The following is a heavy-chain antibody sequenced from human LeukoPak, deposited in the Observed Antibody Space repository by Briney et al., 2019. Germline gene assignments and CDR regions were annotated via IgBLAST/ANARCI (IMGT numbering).Heavy chain of an antibody. CDR3: ARHCSSTSCPSASYYYGLDV. CDR1: GGSISSSSYY. Sequence: SETLSLTCTVSGGSISSSSYYWGWIRQPPGKGLEWIGSIYYSGSTYYNPSLKSRVTISVDTSKNQFSLKLSSVTAADTAVYYCARHCSSTSCPSASYYYGLDVWGQGTTVTVSS. CDR2: IYYSGST. D-gene: IGHD2-2*01. V-gene: IGHV4-39*01. J-gene: IGHJ6*02.